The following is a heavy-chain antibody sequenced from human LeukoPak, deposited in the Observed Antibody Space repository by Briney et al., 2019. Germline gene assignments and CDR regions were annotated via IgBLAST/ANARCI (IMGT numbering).Heavy chain of an antibody. CDR3: ARPLVRRWLQQLDY. V-gene: IGHV4-34*01. Sequence: NASETLSLTCAVYGGSFSGYYWSWIRQPPGKGLEWIGEINHSGSTNYNPSLKSRVTISVDTSKNQFSLKLSSVTAADTAVYYCARPLVRRWLQQLDYWGQGNLVTVSS. CDR2: INHSGST. CDR1: GGSFSGYY. D-gene: IGHD5-24*01. J-gene: IGHJ4*02.